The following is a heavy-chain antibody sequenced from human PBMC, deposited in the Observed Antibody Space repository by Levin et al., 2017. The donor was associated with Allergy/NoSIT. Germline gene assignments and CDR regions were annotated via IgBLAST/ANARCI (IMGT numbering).Heavy chain of an antibody. Sequence: GGSLRLSCAASGFTFSSYAMHWVRQAPGKGLEYVSGIRSSGVSTYYANSVKGRFTISRDNSKNTLYLQMGSLRPEDMAVYYCARDSSSTNYYYGMDVWGQGTTVTVSS. V-gene: IGHV3-64*01. CDR3: ARDSSSTNYYYGMDV. CDR2: IRSSGVST. CDR1: GFTFSSYA. D-gene: IGHD6-6*01. J-gene: IGHJ6*02.